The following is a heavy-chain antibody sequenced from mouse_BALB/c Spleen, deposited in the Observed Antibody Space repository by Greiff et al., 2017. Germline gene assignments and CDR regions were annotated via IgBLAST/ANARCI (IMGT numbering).Heavy chain of an antibody. J-gene: IGHJ2*01. V-gene: IGHV5-6-4*01. CDR3: TRERVTPYYCDD. Sequence: EVKLMESGGGLVKPGGSLKLSCAASGFTFSSYTMSWVRQTPEKRLEWVATISSGGSYTYYPDSVKGRFTISRDNAKNTLYLQMSSLKSEDTAMYYCTRERVTPYYCDDWGQGTTLTVSS. CDR2: ISSGGSYT. D-gene: IGHD2-2*01. CDR1: GFTFSSYT.